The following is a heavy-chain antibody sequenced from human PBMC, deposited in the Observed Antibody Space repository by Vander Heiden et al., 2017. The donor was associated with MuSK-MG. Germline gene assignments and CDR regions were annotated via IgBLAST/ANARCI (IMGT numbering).Heavy chain of an antibody. CDR1: GGSFSGYY. J-gene: IGHJ6*03. Sequence: QVQLQQWGAGLLKPSETLSLTCAVYGGSFSGYYWSWIRQPPGKGLEWIGEINQRGSTNYNPSLKSRVTISVETSKNKLSMKMSSVTAADTAVDYCAGLYYMDVWGNGTTVTVYS. CDR2: INQRGST. V-gene: IGHV4-34*01. CDR3: AGLYYMDV.